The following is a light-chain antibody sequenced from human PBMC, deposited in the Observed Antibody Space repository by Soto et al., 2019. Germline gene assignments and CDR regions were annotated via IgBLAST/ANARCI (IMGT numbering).Light chain of an antibody. V-gene: IGKV1-9*01. CDR1: QGINKF. Sequence: IQLTQSPSSLSASVGDRVTITCLASQGINKFLAWYQQRPGKAPQLLVYGASTLQSGVPSRFSGSGSGTDFTLTVRSRQPEDFATYYCQQLTNFRFTFGQGTKLDIK. J-gene: IGKJ2*01. CDR3: QQLTNFRFT. CDR2: GAS.